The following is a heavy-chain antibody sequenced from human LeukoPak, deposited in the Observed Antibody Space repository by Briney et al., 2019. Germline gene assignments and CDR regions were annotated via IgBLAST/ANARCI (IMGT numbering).Heavy chain of an antibody. V-gene: IGHV1-2*02. D-gene: IGHD3-10*01. Sequence: ASVKVSCKASGYTFTGYYMQWVRQAPGQGLEWMGWINPNSGGTNYAQKFQGRVTMTRDTSISTAYMELSRLRSDDTAVYYCARASAGSGYYYYGMDVWGQGTTVTVSS. J-gene: IGHJ6*02. CDR1: GYTFTGYY. CDR3: ARASAGSGYYYYGMDV. CDR2: INPNSGGT.